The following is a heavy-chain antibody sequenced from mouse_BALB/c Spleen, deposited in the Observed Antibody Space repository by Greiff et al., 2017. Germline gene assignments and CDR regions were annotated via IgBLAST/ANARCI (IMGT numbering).Heavy chain of an antibody. CDR1: GFTFSDYG. D-gene: IGHD1-2*01. CDR3: ARDRYGKGYFDV. Sequence: EVKLVESGGGLVQPGGSRKLSCAASGFTFSDYGMAWVRQAPGKGPEWVAFISNLAYSIYYADTVTGRFTISRENAKNTLYLEMSSLRSEDTAMYYCARDRYGKGYFDVWGAGTTVTVSS. V-gene: IGHV5-15*02. J-gene: IGHJ1*01. CDR2: ISNLAYSI.